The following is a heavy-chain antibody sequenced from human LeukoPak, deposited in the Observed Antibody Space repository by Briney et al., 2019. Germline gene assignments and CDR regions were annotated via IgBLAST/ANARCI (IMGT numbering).Heavy chain of an antibody. D-gene: IGHD3-3*01. CDR1: VGPISGYY. CDR3: ARGRQGDFWSGQPLAFDI. CDR2: INHSGNT. Sequence: PSETMSLTCPDQVGPISGYYWSWIRQPQGKRLKWNEEINHSGNTNYNPSLKIRVTISVDTSKNQFSLKLSSVTAADTAVYYCARGRQGDFWSGQPLAFDIWGQGTMVTVS. V-gene: IGHV4-34*01. J-gene: IGHJ3*02.